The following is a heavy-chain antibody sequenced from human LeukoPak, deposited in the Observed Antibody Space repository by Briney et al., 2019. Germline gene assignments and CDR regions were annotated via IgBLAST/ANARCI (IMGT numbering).Heavy chain of an antibody. V-gene: IGHV3-33*01. CDR1: GFTFSSFA. D-gene: IGHD5-18*01. J-gene: IGHJ4*02. CDR3: ARDHHPFTA. Sequence: PGRSLRLSCAASGFTFSSFAMHWVRQAPGKGLEWVAIIWYDGSNKYYADSVQGRFTISRDNSKNTLYLQMDSLRAEDTAVYYCARDHHPFTAWGQGTLVTVSS. CDR2: IWYDGSNK.